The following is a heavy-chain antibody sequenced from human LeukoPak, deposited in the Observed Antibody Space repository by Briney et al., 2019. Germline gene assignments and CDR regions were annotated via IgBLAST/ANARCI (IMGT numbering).Heavy chain of an antibody. J-gene: IGHJ5*02. D-gene: IGHD6-13*01. CDR3: ARAGPGIAAAGRLFKYNWFDP. V-gene: IGHV4-34*01. Sequence: SETLSLTCVVYGGSFSDYYWSWIRQPPGKGLEWIGEINHSGSTKYNPSLKSRVTISIHTSKNEFSLKLSSVTAADTAVYYCARAGPGIAAAGRLFKYNWFDPWGQGTLVTVSS. CDR2: INHSGST. CDR1: GGSFSDYY.